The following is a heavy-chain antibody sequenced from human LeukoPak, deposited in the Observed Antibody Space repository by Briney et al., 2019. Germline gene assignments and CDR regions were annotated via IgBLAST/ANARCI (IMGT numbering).Heavy chain of an antibody. CDR2: ISAYNGNT. J-gene: IGHJ4*02. V-gene: IGHV1-18*01. CDR3: ARARAGSGWYWGDFDY. D-gene: IGHD6-19*01. Sequence: GASVKVSCKASGYTFTSYGISWVRQAPGQGLEWMGWISAYNGNTNYAQKLQGRVTMTTDTSTSTAYMELRSLRSDDTAVYYCARARAGSGWYWGDFDYWGQGTLVTVSS. CDR1: GYTFTSYG.